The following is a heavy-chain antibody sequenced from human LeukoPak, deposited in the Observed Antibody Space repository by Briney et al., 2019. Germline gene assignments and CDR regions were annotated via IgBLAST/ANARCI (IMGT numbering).Heavy chain of an antibody. CDR2: IYYSGST. D-gene: IGHD4-17*01. CDR3: ARRHGDYAGFDY. CDR1: GGSISSYY. J-gene: IGHJ4*02. V-gene: IGHV4-59*08. Sequence: PSETLSLTCTVSGGSISSYYWSWIRQPPGKGLEWIGYIYYSGSTNYNPSLKSRVTISVDTSKNQFSLKLSSVTAAGTAVYYCARRHGDYAGFDYWGQGTLVTVSS.